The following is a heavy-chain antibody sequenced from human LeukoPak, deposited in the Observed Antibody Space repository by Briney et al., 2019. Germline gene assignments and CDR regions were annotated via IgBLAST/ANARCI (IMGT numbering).Heavy chain of an antibody. D-gene: IGHD2-2*01. Sequence: KFGESLKISCKGSGYSFTSYWIAWVRQMPGKGLEWMGIIYPGDSDTRYSPSFQGQVTMSADKSINTAYLQWSSLKASDTAMYYCARRQGCSSTSCPPDSWGQGTLVTVSS. V-gene: IGHV5-51*01. CDR2: IYPGDSDT. CDR3: ARRQGCSSTSCPPDS. J-gene: IGHJ4*02. CDR1: GYSFTSYW.